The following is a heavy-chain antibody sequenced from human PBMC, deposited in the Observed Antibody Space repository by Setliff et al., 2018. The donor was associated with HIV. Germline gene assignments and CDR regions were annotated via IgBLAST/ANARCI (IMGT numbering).Heavy chain of an antibody. CDR1: GGSFSGYY. CDR3: ARRGIAAAGSDS. J-gene: IGHJ4*02. D-gene: IGHD6-13*01. V-gene: IGHV4-59*10. CDR2: VSSRGDT. Sequence: PSETLSLTCAVYGGSFSGYYWSWIRQPAGKGLEWIGRVSSRGDTNYNPSLKSRVTISVDTSQNQFSLKLNSVTAADTAVYYCARRGIAAAGSDSWGQGTLVTVSS.